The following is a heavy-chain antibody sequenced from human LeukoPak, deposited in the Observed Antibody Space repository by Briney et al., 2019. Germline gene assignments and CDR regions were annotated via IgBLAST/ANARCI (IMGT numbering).Heavy chain of an antibody. CDR1: GFPVSSNY. V-gene: IGHV3-53*01. J-gene: IGHJ4*02. CDR2: IYRDDTT. D-gene: IGHD3-16*02. CDR3: ARAPYGVGYTAERDY. Sequence: GGSLRLSCAASGFPVSSNYMSWVRQAPGKGLEWVSVIYRDDTTYYSDSVKGRFTIFRDNSKNTLYLQMNSLRDDDTAVYYCARAPYGVGYTAERDYWGQGTLVTVSS.